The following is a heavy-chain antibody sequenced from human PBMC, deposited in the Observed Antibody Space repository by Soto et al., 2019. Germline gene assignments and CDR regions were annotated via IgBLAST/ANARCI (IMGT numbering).Heavy chain of an antibody. CDR3: VRQRGFGDQFIDF. Sequence: QLQLQESGPGLVKPSETLSLTCTVSGGSISSSGYYWGWIRQPPGKGLEWIASIYYNGRTYYNPSLTSRVSISADTSKNQFSQKLSSVTAAHTAVYYCVRQRGFGDQFIDFWGQGILVTVSS. CDR2: IYYNGRT. CDR1: GGSISSSGYY. J-gene: IGHJ4*02. V-gene: IGHV4-39*01. D-gene: IGHD3-10*01.